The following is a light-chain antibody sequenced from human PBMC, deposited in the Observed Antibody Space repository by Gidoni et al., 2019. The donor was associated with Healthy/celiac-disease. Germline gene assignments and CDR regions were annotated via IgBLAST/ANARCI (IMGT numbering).Light chain of an antibody. V-gene: IGKV1-5*01. Sequence: DIQMPQSPSTLSASVGERVTITCRASQSISSWLAWYQQKPGKDPKLLIYDASSLESGVPSRFSGSGSGTEFTLTISSLQPDDVAAYYCQQYNSYSWTFGQGTKVEIK. CDR2: DAS. CDR3: QQYNSYSWT. CDR1: QSISSW. J-gene: IGKJ1*01.